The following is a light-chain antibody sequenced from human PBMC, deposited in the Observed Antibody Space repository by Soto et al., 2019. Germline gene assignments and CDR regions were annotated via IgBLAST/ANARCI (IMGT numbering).Light chain of an antibody. CDR2: DAS. V-gene: IGKV1-39*01. CDR3: QQNYMDPIT. J-gene: IGKJ5*01. Sequence: NQITQSPSSLSASVGNRVPITCRASQSISTYLNWYQKKPGKAPNLLIYDASRLQSGVPSRFSGSGGGTDFTLYISSLKTEDLATYFCQQNYMDPITFGQGTRLEIK. CDR1: QSISTY.